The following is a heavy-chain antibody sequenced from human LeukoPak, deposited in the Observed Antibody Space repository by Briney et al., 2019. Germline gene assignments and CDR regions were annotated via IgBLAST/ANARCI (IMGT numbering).Heavy chain of an antibody. CDR2: INHRRST. V-gene: IGHV4-34*01. D-gene: IGHD2-21*02. Sequence: KSSETLSLTCAVYGGSFSGYCWTWIRQPPGKGLEWIGEINHRRSTKCSPSLKSRVTISVDTSKNQFSLRLSSVTAADTAVYYCAREVFGYCGGDCYSGVPYYFDYWGQGTLVTVSS. CDR3: AREVFGYCGGDCYSGVPYYFDY. J-gene: IGHJ4*02. CDR1: GGSFSGYC.